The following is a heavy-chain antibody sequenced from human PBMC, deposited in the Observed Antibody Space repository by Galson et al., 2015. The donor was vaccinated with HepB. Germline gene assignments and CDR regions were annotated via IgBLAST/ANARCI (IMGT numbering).Heavy chain of an antibody. CDR3: ARHPGYCSGGSCYTGNPGIDY. V-gene: IGHV3-21*01. CDR1: GFTFSSYT. D-gene: IGHD2-15*01. J-gene: IGHJ4*02. CDR2: IDSYSSYI. Sequence: SLRLSCAASGFTFSSYTMNWVRQAPGKGLEWVSSIDSYSSYIYYADSVKGRFTVSRDNAKNSLYLQMNSLRAEDTAVYYCARHPGYCSGGSCYTGNPGIDYWGQGTLVTVSS.